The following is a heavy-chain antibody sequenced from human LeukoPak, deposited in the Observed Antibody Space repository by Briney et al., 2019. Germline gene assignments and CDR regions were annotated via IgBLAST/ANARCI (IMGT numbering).Heavy chain of an antibody. D-gene: IGHD1-26*01. V-gene: IGHV4-39*07. J-gene: IGHJ4*02. CDR1: GGSISSSSYY. CDR3: ARDAIVGATKVDY. CDR2: IYYSGST. Sequence: SETLSLTCTVSGGSISSSSYYWGWIRQPPGKGLEWIGSIYYSGSTYYNPSLKSRVTISVDTSKYQFSLKLSSVTAADTAVYYCARDAIVGATKVDYWGQGTLVTVSS.